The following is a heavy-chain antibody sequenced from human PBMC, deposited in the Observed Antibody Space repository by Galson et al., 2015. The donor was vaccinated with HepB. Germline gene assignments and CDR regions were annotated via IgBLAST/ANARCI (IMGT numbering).Heavy chain of an antibody. CDR1: GGSVSSYF. J-gene: IGHJ5*02. Sequence: SETLSLTCSVSGGSVSSYFWTWIRQPPGRRLEWIGYGDHTGNTNYNPSLKSRVTISINTSKNQFSLKLSSVTAADTAVYYCARTVGYSFDRFDPWGQGKLVTVSS. D-gene: IGHD5-18*01. CDR2: GDHTGNT. CDR3: ARTVGYSFDRFDP. V-gene: IGHV4-59*02.